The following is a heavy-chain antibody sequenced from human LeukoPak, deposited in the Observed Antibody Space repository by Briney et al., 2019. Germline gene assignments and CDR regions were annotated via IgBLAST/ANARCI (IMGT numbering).Heavy chain of an antibody. V-gene: IGHV1-2*02. CDR1: GYTFTGYY. CDR2: INPNSGGT. CDR3: VSVGGRDGIRYSFDY. J-gene: IGHJ4*02. Sequence: ASVKVSCKASGYTFTGYYMHWVRQAPGQGLEWMGWINPNSGGTNYAQKFQGRVTMTRDTSISTAYMELSRLRSDDTAVYYCVSVGGRDGIRYSFDYWGQGTLVTVSS. D-gene: IGHD3-9*01.